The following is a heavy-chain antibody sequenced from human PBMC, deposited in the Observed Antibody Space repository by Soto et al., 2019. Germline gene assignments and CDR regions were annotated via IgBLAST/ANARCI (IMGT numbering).Heavy chain of an antibody. D-gene: IGHD3-22*01. CDR2: IWYDGSNK. CDR1: GFTFSSYG. Sequence: QVQLVESGGGVVQPGRSLRLSCAASGFTFSSYGMHWVRQAPGKGLEWVAVIWYDGSNKYYADSVKGRFTISRDNSKNTLYLQMNSLRAEDTAVYYCARTDGTYDSSGCPQHWGQDTLVTVSS. V-gene: IGHV3-33*01. J-gene: IGHJ1*01. CDR3: ARTDGTYDSSGCPQH.